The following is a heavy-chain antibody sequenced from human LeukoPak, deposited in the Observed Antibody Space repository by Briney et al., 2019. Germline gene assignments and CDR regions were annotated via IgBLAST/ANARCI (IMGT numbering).Heavy chain of an antibody. CDR2: INPSGGST. V-gene: IGHV1-46*01. J-gene: IGHJ6*02. Sequence: ASVKVSCKASGYTFTNYYIHWVRQAPGQGLEWMGIINPSGGSTSYAQKLQGRVTMTTDTSTSTAYMELRSLRSDDTAVYYCARGGGSYSSGWYPTPLYYGMDVWGQGTTVTVSS. CDR3: ARGGGSYSSGWYPTPLYYGMDV. D-gene: IGHD6-19*01. CDR1: GYTFTNYY.